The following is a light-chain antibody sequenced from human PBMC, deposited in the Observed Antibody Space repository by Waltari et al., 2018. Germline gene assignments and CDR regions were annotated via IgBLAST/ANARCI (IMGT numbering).Light chain of an antibody. CDR2: HAS. CDR1: QSLRIY. V-gene: IGKV3-20*01. Sequence: IVLTQSPGTLSLSPGARATLSCRASQSLRIYLAWYQQKPGQAPRLLIYHASPRATGIPDRFSGSGSGTDFSLTISRLEPEDFAVYYCQHYESLPVTFGQGTKVEIK. CDR3: QHYESLPVT. J-gene: IGKJ1*01.